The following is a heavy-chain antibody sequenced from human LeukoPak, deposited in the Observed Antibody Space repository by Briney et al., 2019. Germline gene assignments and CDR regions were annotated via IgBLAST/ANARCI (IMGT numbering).Heavy chain of an antibody. Sequence: SVKVSCKASGGTFGSYAISWVRQAPGQGLEWMGRIIPIFGTANYAQKFQGRVTITTDESTSTAYMELSSLRSEDTAVYYCARGDCSTDAFDIWGQGTMVTVSS. D-gene: IGHD2-2*01. V-gene: IGHV1-69*05. CDR1: GGTFGSYA. J-gene: IGHJ3*02. CDR2: IIPIFGTA. CDR3: ARGDCSTDAFDI.